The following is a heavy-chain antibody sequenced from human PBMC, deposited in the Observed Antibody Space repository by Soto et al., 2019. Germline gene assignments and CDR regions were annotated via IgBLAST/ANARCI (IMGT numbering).Heavy chain of an antibody. V-gene: IGHV1-8*01. CDR2: MNPNSGNT. J-gene: IGHJ6*02. CDR1: GYTFTSYD. Sequence: GASVKVSCKASGYTFTSYDINWVRQATGQGLEWMGWMNPNSGNTGYAQKFQGRVTMTRNTSISTAYMELSSLRSEDTAVYYCARGPYYDFWSGYFYYYYGIDVWGQGTTVTVSS. D-gene: IGHD3-3*01. CDR3: ARGPYYDFWSGYFYYYYGIDV.